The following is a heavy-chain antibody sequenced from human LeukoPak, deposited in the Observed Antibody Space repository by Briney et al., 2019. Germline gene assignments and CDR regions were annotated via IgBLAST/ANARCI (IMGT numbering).Heavy chain of an antibody. Sequence: GGSLRLSWAASGFTFTTYWMHWVRQAPGRGLVWVSCINSDGSSTTYADSVKGRFTISRDNAKNTLYLQMNSLRAEDTAMYYCARVFSGWYFYFDSWGQGTLVTVSS. J-gene: IGHJ4*02. CDR3: ARVFSGWYFYFDS. CDR2: INSDGSST. V-gene: IGHV3-74*01. D-gene: IGHD6-19*01. CDR1: GFTFTTYW.